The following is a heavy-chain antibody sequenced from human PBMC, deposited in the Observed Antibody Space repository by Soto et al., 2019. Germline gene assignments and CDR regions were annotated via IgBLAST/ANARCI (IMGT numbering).Heavy chain of an antibody. J-gene: IGHJ5*02. CDR3: ARVDCSAGSGYSLDP. CDR1: GASIGSGGDF. Sequence: QVQLQESGPGLVRPSQTLSLTCTVSGASIGSGGDFWTWVRQHPGKGLEWLGHIFYTGTAHYNPSLKSRLSMSVDMSKNQCSLILNSVTVADSAVYYCARVDCSAGSGYSLDPWGQGTLVTVSS. D-gene: IGHD2-15*01. V-gene: IGHV4-31*03. CDR2: IFYTGTA.